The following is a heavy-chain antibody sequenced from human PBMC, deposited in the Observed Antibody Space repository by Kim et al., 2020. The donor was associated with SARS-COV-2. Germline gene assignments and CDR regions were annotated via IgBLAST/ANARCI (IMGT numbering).Heavy chain of an antibody. D-gene: IGHD1-26*01. CDR3: ARHLQGGSYPMDV. CDR1: GGSLTNYH. J-gene: IGHJ6*03. V-gene: IGHV4-59*08. CDR2: IYYSGNT. Sequence: SETLSLTCTVSGGSLTNYHWAWIWQSPEKGLEYIGWIYYSGNTYYNPSLTGRNTISLDTSRNQFSLTLRSVTAADTAVYYCARHLQGGSYPMDVWGKGTTVTVSS.